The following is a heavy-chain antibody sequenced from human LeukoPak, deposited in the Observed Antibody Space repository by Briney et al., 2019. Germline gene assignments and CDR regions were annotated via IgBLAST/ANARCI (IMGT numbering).Heavy chain of an antibody. J-gene: IGHJ4*02. CDR3: ARGAGGPYYYDSSGYPPYYFDY. V-gene: IGHV4-34*01. D-gene: IGHD3-22*01. CDR1: GGSFSGYY. Sequence: SETLSLTCAVYGGSFSGYYWSWIRQPPGKGLEWIGEINHSGSTNYNPSLKSRVTISVDTSKNQFSLKLSSVTAADTAVYYCARGAGGPYYYDSSGYPPYYFDYWGRGTLVTVSS. CDR2: INHSGST.